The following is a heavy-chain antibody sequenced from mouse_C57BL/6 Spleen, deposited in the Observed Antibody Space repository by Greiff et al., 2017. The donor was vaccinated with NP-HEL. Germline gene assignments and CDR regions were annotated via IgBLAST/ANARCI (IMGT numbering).Heavy chain of an antibody. CDR1: GYAFTNYL. CDR3: ARRNDGYLAY. J-gene: IGHJ3*01. V-gene: IGHV1-54*01. Sequence: VKLMESGAEPVRLGTSVKVSCKASGYAFTNYLTEWAQEWPGQGLEWIGVINPGSGGTNYNEKFKGKATLTADKSSSTAYMQLSSLTSEDSAVYFCARRNDGYLAYWGQGTLVTVSA. D-gene: IGHD2-3*01. CDR2: INPGSGGT.